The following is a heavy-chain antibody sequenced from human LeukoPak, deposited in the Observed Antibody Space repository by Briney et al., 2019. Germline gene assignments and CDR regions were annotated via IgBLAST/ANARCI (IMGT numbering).Heavy chain of an antibody. CDR2: IYYSGST. V-gene: IGHV4-59*08. J-gene: IGHJ4*02. CDR1: GGSISSYY. D-gene: IGHD3-22*01. Sequence: SETLSLTCTVSGGSISSYYWSWIRQPPEKGLEWIGYIYYSGSTNYNPSLKSRVTISVDTSKNQFSLKLSSVTAADTAVYYCARYYYDSSGYLDYWGQGTLVTVSS. CDR3: ARYYYDSSGYLDY.